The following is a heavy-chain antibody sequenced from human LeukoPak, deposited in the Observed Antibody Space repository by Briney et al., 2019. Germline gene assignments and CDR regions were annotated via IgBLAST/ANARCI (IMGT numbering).Heavy chain of an antibody. V-gene: IGHV4-59*01. CDR1: GGSISSYY. D-gene: IGHD3-10*01. Sequence: SETLSLTCTVSGGSISSYYWSWIRQPPGKGLEWIGYIYYSGSTNYNPSLKSRVTISVDTSKNQFSLRLSSVTAADTAVYYCARAKRGVNYYGSGGYYTEEDFDYWGQGTLVTVSS. CDR2: IYYSGST. CDR3: ARAKRGVNYYGSGGYYTEEDFDY. J-gene: IGHJ4*02.